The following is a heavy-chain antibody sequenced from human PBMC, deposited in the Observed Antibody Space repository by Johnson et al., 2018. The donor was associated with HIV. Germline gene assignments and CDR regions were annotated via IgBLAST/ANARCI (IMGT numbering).Heavy chain of an antibody. Sequence: QVQLVESGGGVVQPGRSLRFSCAASGFTFSTYVMHWVRQAPGKGLEWVAVISYDGSNKYYADSVKGRFTISRDNSKNTLYLQMNSLRAEDTAVYYCAREAGGEAVAGPEMDAFDIWGQGTMVTVSS. CDR3: AREAGGEAVAGPEMDAFDI. CDR1: GFTFSTYV. CDR2: ISYDGSNK. V-gene: IGHV3-30-3*01. J-gene: IGHJ3*02. D-gene: IGHD6-19*01.